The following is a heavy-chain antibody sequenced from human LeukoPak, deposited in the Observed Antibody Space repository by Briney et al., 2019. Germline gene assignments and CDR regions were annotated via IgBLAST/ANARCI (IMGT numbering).Heavy chain of an antibody. J-gene: IGHJ3*02. CDR1: GGSIGDSYW. V-gene: IGHV4-4*02. Sequence: SETLSLTCAVSGGSIGDSYWWTWVRQPPGKGLEWIGEIYHSGSTSYNPSLKGRVTISLDKSKNQFSLKLNSMTAADTAVYYCARLGQPNAFDIWGQGTMVTVSS. D-gene: IGHD7-27*01. CDR2: IYHSGST. CDR3: ARLGQPNAFDI.